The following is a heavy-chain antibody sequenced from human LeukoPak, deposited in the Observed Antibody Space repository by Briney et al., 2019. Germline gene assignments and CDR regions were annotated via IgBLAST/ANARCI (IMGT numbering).Heavy chain of an antibody. CDR3: ARVRTTPYSKYYYYYYMDV. Sequence: PSETLSLTCAVYGASFSGYYWTWIRQPPGKGLEWIGEINHSGSTNYNPSLKSRVTISVDTSKNQFSLKLSSVTAADTAVYYCARVRTTPYSKYYYYYYMDVWGKGTTVTVSS. J-gene: IGHJ6*03. V-gene: IGHV4-34*01. CDR1: GASFSGYY. D-gene: IGHD2/OR15-2a*01. CDR2: INHSGST.